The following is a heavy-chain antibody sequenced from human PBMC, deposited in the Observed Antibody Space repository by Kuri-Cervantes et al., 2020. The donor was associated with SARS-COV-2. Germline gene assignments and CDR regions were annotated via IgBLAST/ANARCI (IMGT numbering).Heavy chain of an antibody. CDR1: GYTFTSFG. Sequence: ASVKVSCKTSGYTFTSFGTTWVRQAPGQGLEWLGWISGYSGNTDYAQRVQDRLILTRDISTSTAYTELKSLRSDDSAVYFCARGFCRSTSCYNFDQWGQGTLVTVSS. V-gene: IGHV1-18*01. CDR2: ISGYSGNT. CDR3: ARGFCRSTSCYNFDQ. J-gene: IGHJ4*02. D-gene: IGHD2-2*01.